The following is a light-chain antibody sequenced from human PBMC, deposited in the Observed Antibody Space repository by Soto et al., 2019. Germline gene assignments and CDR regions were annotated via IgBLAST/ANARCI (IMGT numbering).Light chain of an antibody. CDR3: QQYDNSPLT. Sequence: DIQMTQSPSSLSASVGDRVTITCQASQDISNYLNWYQQKPGKAPKLLIYDASNLETGVPSRFSGSGSGTDFTFTISSLQPEDIAVYYCQQYDNSPLTFGGGTKVDIK. CDR1: QDISNY. J-gene: IGKJ4*01. CDR2: DAS. V-gene: IGKV1-33*01.